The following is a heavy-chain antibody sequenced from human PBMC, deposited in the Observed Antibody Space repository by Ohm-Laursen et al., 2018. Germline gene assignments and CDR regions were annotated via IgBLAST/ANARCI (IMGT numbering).Heavy chain of an antibody. J-gene: IGHJ6*02. Sequence: SLRLSCTASGFTFSSYEMNWVRQAPGKGLEWVSYISSSGSTIYYADSVKGRFTISRDNAKNSLYLQMNSLRAEDTAVYYCARDQWLYYYYGMDVWGQGTTVTVSS. CDR1: GFTFSSYE. V-gene: IGHV3-48*03. D-gene: IGHD6-19*01. CDR2: ISSSGSTI. CDR3: ARDQWLYYYYGMDV.